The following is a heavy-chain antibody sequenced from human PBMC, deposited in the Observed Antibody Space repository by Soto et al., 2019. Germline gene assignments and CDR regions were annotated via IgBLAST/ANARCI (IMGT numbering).Heavy chain of an antibody. CDR3: ARAAGSGSFLFDY. J-gene: IGHJ4*02. D-gene: IGHD3-10*01. V-gene: IGHV4-59*01. Sequence: PSETLSLTCTVSGGSISSYYWNWIRQPPGKGLEWIGYIYYSGSTNYNPSPKSRVTISVDTSKNQFSLKLSSVTAADTAVYYCARAAGSGSFLFDYWGQGTLVTVSS. CDR1: GGSISSYY. CDR2: IYYSGST.